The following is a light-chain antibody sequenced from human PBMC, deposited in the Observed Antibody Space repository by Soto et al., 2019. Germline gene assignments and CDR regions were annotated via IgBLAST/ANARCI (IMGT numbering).Light chain of an antibody. CDR3: RSYTISSTLMV. CDR1: SSDVGGYNY. Sequence: QSALTQPASVSGSPGQSITISCTGTSSDVGGYNYVSWYQQHPGKAPKLMIYDVSNRPSGVSNRFSGSKSGNTASLTSSGLQAEDESDYGCRSYTISSTLMVFGGGAKLAVL. CDR2: DVS. V-gene: IGLV2-14*01. J-gene: IGLJ2*01.